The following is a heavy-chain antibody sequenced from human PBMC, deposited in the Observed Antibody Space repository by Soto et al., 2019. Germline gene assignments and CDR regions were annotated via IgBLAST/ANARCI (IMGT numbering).Heavy chain of an antibody. Sequence: QVQLVQSGAEVKKPGSSVRVSCKASGDTFNFYSINWVRQAPGLGLEWMGRINPILSMSNYAQRFQGRVTLPADKSTSTAYMALSSLRSEDTAMYCCASSYGSGYRAFDSWGQGALVTVSS. V-gene: IGHV1-69*02. CDR2: INPILSMS. D-gene: IGHD3-10*01. CDR3: ASSYGSGYRAFDS. J-gene: IGHJ4*02. CDR1: GDTFNFYS.